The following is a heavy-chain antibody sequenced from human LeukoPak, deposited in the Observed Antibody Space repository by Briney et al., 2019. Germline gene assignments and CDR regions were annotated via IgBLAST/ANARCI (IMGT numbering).Heavy chain of an antibody. V-gene: IGHV3-21*01. CDR3: ARDGDTVLTRGYYYYMDV. Sequence: KPGGSLRLSCAASGFTFSSYTMNWVRQAPGKGLEWVSSISTSSSYIYYADSVKGRFTISRDNAKKSLYLQVNSLRAEDTAVYYCARDGDTVLTRGYYYYMDVWGKGTTVTVSS. CDR1: GFTFSSYT. J-gene: IGHJ6*03. CDR2: ISTSSSYI. D-gene: IGHD4-23*01.